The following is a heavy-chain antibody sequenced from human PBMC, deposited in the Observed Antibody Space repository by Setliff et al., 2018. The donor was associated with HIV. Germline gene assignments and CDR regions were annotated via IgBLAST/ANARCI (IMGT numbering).Heavy chain of an antibody. V-gene: IGHV4-59*01. D-gene: IGHD5-18*01. CDR1: GGSIGGYY. CDR2: IYSGGST. Sequence: SETLSLTCTVSGGSIGGYYWSWIRQPPGTGLEWLGCIYSGGSTNYNPSLESRVTISIDTSKNQFSLKLSSVTAADTAVYYCARSVDTTLVPAYYFDYWGQGTLVTVSS. J-gene: IGHJ4*02. CDR3: ARSVDTTLVPAYYFDY.